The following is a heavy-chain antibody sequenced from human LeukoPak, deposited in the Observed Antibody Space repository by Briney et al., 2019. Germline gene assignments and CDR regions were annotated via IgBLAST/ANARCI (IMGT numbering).Heavy chain of an antibody. D-gene: IGHD1-26*01. J-gene: IGHJ5*02. CDR3: ARDEAVGDYSRWFDP. V-gene: IGHV3-30*03. CDR1: GFTFSSYG. CDR2: ISYDGSNK. Sequence: GGSLRLSCAASGFTFSSYGMHWVRQAPGKGLEWVAVISYDGSNKYYADSVKGRFTISRDNSKNTLYLQMNSLRAEDTAVYYCARDEAVGDYSRWFDPWGQGTVVTVST.